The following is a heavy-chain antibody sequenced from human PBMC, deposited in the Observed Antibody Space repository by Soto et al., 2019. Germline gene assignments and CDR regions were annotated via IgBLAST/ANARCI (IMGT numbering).Heavy chain of an antibody. V-gene: IGHV3-21*01. D-gene: IGHD5-12*01. CDR1: GFTFSSYS. Sequence: EVQLVESGGGLVKPGGSLRLSCAASGFTFSSYSMNWVRQAPGKGLEWVSSISSSSSYIYYEDSVKGRFTISRDNAKNSRYLQMNSLRAADTAVYYCAREIRKSGYDQTFDIWGQGTMVTVSS. CDR3: AREIRKSGYDQTFDI. J-gene: IGHJ3*02. CDR2: ISSSSSYI.